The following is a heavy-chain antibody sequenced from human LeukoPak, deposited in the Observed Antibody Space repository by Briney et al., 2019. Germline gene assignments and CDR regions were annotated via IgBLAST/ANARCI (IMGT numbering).Heavy chain of an antibody. CDR2: ISSTLYST. CDR1: GFTFSRYN. V-gene: IGHV3-48*01. J-gene: IGHJ4*02. Sequence: GGSLRLSCAASGFTFSRYNMVWVRQAPGKGLEWISYISSTLYSTFYTDSVKDRFTISRDNAKNSLFLQMNGLRAEDTAVYYCARSRLTSFDYWGQGTLVAVSS. CDR3: ARSRLTSFDY.